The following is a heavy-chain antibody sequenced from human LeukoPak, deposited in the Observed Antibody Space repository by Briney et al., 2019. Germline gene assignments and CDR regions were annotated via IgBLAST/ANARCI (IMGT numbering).Heavy chain of an antibody. CDR3: ARDLSVFIAKYYFDY. D-gene: IGHD6-13*01. CDR2: IYYSGST. V-gene: IGHV4-39*07. J-gene: IGHJ4*02. Sequence: SETLSLTCTVSGGSISASSYYWGWVRQPPGKGLEWIGSIYYSGSTYYNPSLKSRVTISVDTSKNQFSLKLSSVTAADTAVYYCARDLSVFIAKYYFDYWGQGTLVTVSS. CDR1: GGSISASSYY.